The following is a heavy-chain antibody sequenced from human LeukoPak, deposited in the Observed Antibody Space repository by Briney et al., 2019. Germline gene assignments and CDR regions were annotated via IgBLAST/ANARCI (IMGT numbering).Heavy chain of an antibody. V-gene: IGHV4-4*07. CDR1: GGSISSYY. CDR3: ARQEPEYYYCMDV. J-gene: IGHJ6*02. CDR2: IYSSGST. Sequence: SEALSLTRTVPGGSISSYYWSWIRQPAGKGLEWIGRIYSSGSTNYNPSLKSRVTMLVDTSNNQFSLKLSSVTAADTAVYYCARQEPEYYYCMDVWGQGTTVTVSS.